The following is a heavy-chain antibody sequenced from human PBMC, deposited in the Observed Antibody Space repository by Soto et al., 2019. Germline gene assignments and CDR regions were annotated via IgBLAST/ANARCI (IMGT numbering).Heavy chain of an antibody. CDR3: ARDRSSSWYEDY. CDR2: ISAYNGNT. J-gene: IGHJ4*02. Sequence: QVQLVQSGAEVKKPGASVKVSCKASGYTFTSYGISWVRQAPGQVLEWMGWISAYNGNTNYAQKLQGRGTMTTDTSTSPAYSELRSLRSDDTAGYYCARDRSSSWYEDYWGQGTLVTVSS. CDR1: GYTFTSYG. V-gene: IGHV1-18*01. D-gene: IGHD6-13*01.